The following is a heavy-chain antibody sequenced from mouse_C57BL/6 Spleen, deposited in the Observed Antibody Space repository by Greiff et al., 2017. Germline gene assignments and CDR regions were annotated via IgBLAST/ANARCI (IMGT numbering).Heavy chain of an antibody. V-gene: IGHV5-6*01. CDR3: ARELGRGDYYAMDY. CDR1: GFTFSSYG. D-gene: IGHD4-1*01. CDR2: ISSGGSYT. J-gene: IGHJ4*01. Sequence: EVQLVESGGDLVKPGGSLKLSCAASGFTFSSYGMSWVRQTPDKRLEWVATISSGGSYTYYPDSVKGRFTISRDNAKNTLYLQMSSLKSEDTAMYYCARELGRGDYYAMDYWGQGTSVTVSS.